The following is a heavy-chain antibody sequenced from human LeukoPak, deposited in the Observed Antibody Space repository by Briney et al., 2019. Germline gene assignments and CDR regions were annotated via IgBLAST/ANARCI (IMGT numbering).Heavy chain of an antibody. CDR1: GFTFSSYD. J-gene: IGHJ6*02. CDR3: ARSPSADYYYGMDV. CDR2: IGTAGDT. V-gene: IGHV3-13*01. Sequence: GGSLRLSCAASGFTFSSYDMHWVRQATGKGLEWVSAIGTAGDTYYPGSVKGRSTISRENAKNSLYLQMNSLRAGDTAVYYCARSPSADYYYGMDVWGQGTTVTVSS.